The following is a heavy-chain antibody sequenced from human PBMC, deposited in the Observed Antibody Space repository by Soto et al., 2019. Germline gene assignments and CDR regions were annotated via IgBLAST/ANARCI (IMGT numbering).Heavy chain of an antibody. CDR1: GGSISSYY. D-gene: IGHD2-2*01. J-gene: IGHJ4*02. CDR2: IYYSGST. CDR3: ARVEERVAMPSGY. Sequence: QVQLQESGPGLVKPSETLSLTCTVSGGSISSYYWSWIRQPPGKGLEWIGYIYYSGSTNYNPSLNSRVTISVDTSKNQFSLKLSSVTAADTAVYCCARVEERVAMPSGYWGQGTLVTVSS. V-gene: IGHV4-59*01.